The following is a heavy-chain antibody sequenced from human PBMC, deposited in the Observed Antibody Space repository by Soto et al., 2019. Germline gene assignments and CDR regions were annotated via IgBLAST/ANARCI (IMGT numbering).Heavy chain of an antibody. D-gene: IGHD4-4*01. CDR3: ARRSQVTYYYYGMDV. CDR1: GGSIGSSSDY. CDR2: IYYSGST. J-gene: IGHJ6*02. Sequence: SETLSLTCTVSGGSIGSSSDYWGWIRQPPGKGLEWIGSIYYSGSTYYNPSLKSRVTISVDTSKNQFSLKLSSVTAADTAVYYCARRSQVTYYYYGMDVWGQGTTVTVSS. V-gene: IGHV4-39*01.